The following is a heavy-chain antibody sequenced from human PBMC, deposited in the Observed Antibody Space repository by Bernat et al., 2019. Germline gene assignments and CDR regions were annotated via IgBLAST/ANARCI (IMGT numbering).Heavy chain of an antibody. V-gene: IGHV3-33*08. J-gene: IGHJ2*01. CDR2: IWYDGSNK. CDR1: GFTFRNYG. CDR3: ARDREVRYFDL. Sequence: QVQLVESGGGVVQPGRSLRPSCAASGFTFRNYGMHWVRQAPAKGLDGVAVIWYDGSNKYYADSVKDRFTFSRDNSKNTLSLQMNSLRAEDTAVYYCARDREVRYFDLWGRGTLVTVSS.